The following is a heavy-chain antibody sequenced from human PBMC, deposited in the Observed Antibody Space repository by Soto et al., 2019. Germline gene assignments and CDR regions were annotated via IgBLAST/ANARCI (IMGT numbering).Heavy chain of an antibody. CDR2: IYYSGIT. CDR3: ARRGGFYSSSSGYYFDY. V-gene: IGHV4-31*03. CDR1: GGSISSGGYY. J-gene: IGHJ4*02. Sequence: QVQLQESGPGLVKPSQTLSLTCTVSGGSISSGGYYWSWIRQHPGKGLEWIGYIYYSGITYYNPSLKSRVNISVDTSKNQFSLKLSSVTAADTAVYYCARRGGFYSSSSGYYFDYWGQGTLVTVSS. D-gene: IGHD6-6*01.